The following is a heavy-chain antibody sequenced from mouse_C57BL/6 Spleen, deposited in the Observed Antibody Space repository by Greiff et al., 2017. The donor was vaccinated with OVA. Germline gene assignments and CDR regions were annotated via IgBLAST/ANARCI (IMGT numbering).Heavy chain of an antibody. D-gene: IGHD2-4*01. CDR1: GYTFTDYY. CDR3: ARGVYDYEAWFAY. J-gene: IGHJ3*01. Sequence: QVQLQQSGAELVRPGASVQLSCKASGYTFTDYYINWVKQRPGQGLEWIARIYPGSGNTYYNEKFKGKATLTAEKSSSTAYMQLSSLTSEDSAVYFCARGVYDYEAWFAYWGQGTLVTVSA. CDR2: IYPGSGNT. V-gene: IGHV1-76*01.